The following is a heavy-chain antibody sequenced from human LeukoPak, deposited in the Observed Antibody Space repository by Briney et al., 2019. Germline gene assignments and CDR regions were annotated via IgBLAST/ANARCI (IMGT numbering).Heavy chain of an antibody. V-gene: IGHV3-30*18. CDR3: AKGTYYYDSSGWRLMDV. J-gene: IGHJ6*02. Sequence: GGSLRLSCAASVFTFSSCDMHGVRPAPGKGLEWVAVISYDGSNKYYADSVKGRFTISRDNSKNTLYLQMNSLRAEDTAVYYCAKGTYYYDSSGWRLMDVWGQGTTVTVSS. CDR1: VFTFSSCD. D-gene: IGHD3-22*01. CDR2: ISYDGSNK.